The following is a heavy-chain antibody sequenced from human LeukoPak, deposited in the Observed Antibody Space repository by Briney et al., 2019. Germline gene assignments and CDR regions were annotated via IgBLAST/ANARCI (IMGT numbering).Heavy chain of an antibody. CDR3: ARVRGSYGSFDY. D-gene: IGHD5-18*01. J-gene: IGHJ4*02. Sequence: TSETLSLTCTVSGGSISSSSYYWGWIRQPPGKGLEWIGSIYYSGSTYYNPSLKSRVTISVDTSKNQFSLKLSSVTAADTAVYYCARVRGSYGSFDYWGQGTLVTVSS. CDR2: IYYSGST. V-gene: IGHV4-39*07. CDR1: GGSISSSSYY.